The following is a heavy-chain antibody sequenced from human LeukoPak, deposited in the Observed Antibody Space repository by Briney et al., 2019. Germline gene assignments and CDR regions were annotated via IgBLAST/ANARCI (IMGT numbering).Heavy chain of an antibody. D-gene: IGHD3-22*01. CDR2: ISSSSSYI. CDR3: ARGDYYDSSGYGY. J-gene: IGHJ4*02. CDR1: GFTFSSYS. Sequence: GGSLRLSCAASGFTFSSYSMNLVRQAPGKGLEWVSSISSSSSYIYYADSVKGRFTISRDNAKNSLYLQMNSLRAEDTAVYYCARGDYYDSSGYGYWGQGTLVTVSS. V-gene: IGHV3-21*01.